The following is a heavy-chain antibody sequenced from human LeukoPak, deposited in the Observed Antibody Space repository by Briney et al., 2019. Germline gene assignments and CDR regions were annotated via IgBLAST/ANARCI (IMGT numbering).Heavy chain of an antibody. CDR2: ISWNSGSI. J-gene: IGHJ4*02. Sequence: GRSLRLSCAASGFTFDDYAMHWVRQAPGKGLEWVSGISWNSGSIGYADSVKGRLTISRDNAKNSLYLQMNSLRAEDTALYYCAKVASAGTKPSYYFDYWGQGTLVTVSS. CDR3: AKVASAGTKPSYYFDY. V-gene: IGHV3-9*01. CDR1: GFTFDDYA. D-gene: IGHD6-13*01.